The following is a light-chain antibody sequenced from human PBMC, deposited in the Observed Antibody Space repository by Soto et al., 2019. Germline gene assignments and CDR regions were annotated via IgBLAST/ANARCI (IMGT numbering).Light chain of an antibody. CDR1: QSISSY. CDR2: AAS. J-gene: IGKJ3*01. CDR3: QQSYSTRLFA. V-gene: IGKV1-39*01. Sequence: DIQMTQSPSSQSASVGDRVTITCRASQSISSYLNWYQQKPGKAPKLLIYAASSLQSGVPSRFSGSGSGTDFTLTISSLQPEDFATYYCQQSYSTRLFAFGPGTKVDIK.